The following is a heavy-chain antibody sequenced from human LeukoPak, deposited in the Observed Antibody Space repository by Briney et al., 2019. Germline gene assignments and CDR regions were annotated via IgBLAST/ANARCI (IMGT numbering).Heavy chain of an antibody. CDR3: ARDRDSDYEWGPFDP. CDR1: GDSVFSNSAS. J-gene: IGHJ5*02. CDR2: TYYRSKWSN. D-gene: IGHD4-11*01. Sequence: SQTLSLTCAISGDSVFSNSASWNWLRQSPSRGLEWLGRTYYRSKWSNDYAPSVKSRITINPDTSRNQFSLQLNSVTPEDTAVYYCARDRDSDYEWGPFDPWGQGTLVTVSS. V-gene: IGHV6-1*01.